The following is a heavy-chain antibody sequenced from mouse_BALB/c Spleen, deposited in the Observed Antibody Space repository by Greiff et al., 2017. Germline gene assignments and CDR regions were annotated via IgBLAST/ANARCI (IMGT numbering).Heavy chain of an antibody. CDR1: GYTFTDYN. J-gene: IGHJ4*01. CDR3: ARGNYGNYGYYAMDY. D-gene: IGHD2-1*01. V-gene: IGHV1S29*02. CDR2: IYPYNGGT. Sequence: EVKLQESGPELVKPGASVKISCKASGYTFTDYNMHWVKQSHGKSLEWIGYIYPYNGGTGYNQKFKSKATLTVDNSSSTAYMELRSLTSEDSAVYYCARGNYGNYGYYAMDYWGQGTSVTVSS.